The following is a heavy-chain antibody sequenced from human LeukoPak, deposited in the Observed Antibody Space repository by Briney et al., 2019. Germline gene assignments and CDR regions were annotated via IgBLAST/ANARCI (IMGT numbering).Heavy chain of an antibody. J-gene: IGHJ4*02. CDR1: GFTFSSST. CDR3: ATTVGATTSYFDY. D-gene: IGHD1-26*01. CDR2: ITSSSSTI. Sequence: GGSLRLSCAASGFTFSSSTMNWVRQAPGKRLEWVSYITSSSSTIYYADSVKGRFTISRDNAQNSLYLQMNSLRDEDTAVYYCATTVGATTSYFDYWGQGTLVTVSS. V-gene: IGHV3-48*02.